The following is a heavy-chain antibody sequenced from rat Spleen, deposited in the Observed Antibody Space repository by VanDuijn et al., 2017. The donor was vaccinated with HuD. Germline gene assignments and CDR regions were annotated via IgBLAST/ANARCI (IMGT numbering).Heavy chain of an antibody. Sequence: EVQLQESGPGLVKPSQSLSLTCSVTGHSITSGYRWNWIRKFPGNELEWMGYINSAGSTIYNQSLTSRISITRDTSKNQFFLQVNSVIIEETATYYCARIRDVMDVWGQGASVTVSS. CDR2: INSAGST. V-gene: IGHV3-3*01. CDR3: ARIRDVMDV. D-gene: IGHD1-6*01. CDR1: GHSITSGYR. J-gene: IGHJ4*01.